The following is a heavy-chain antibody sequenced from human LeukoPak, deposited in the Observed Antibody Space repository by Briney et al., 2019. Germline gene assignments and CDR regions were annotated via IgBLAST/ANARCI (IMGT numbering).Heavy chain of an antibody. Sequence: PSETLSLTCTVSGDSFTSVTDYWAWIRQPPGKGLEWIASGDYSGGTYYNPSLESRVAISADMSKNQISLKLTSVTGADTAVYYCARVSLVRGAPDYYFDYWGQGTLVTVSS. V-gene: IGHV4-39*07. J-gene: IGHJ4*02. CDR3: ARVSLVRGAPDYYFDY. CDR2: GDYSGGT. D-gene: IGHD3-10*01. CDR1: GDSFTSVTDY.